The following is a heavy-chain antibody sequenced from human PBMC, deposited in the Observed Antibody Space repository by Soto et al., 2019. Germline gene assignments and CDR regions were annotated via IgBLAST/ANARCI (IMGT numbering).Heavy chain of an antibody. CDR1: GFTFSSYA. CDR2: ISGSGGST. D-gene: IGHD1-26*01. V-gene: IGHV3-23*01. CDR3: AKDHSGSYLPDAFDI. Sequence: GALRLSCAASGFTFSSYAMSWVRQAPGKGLEWVSAISGSGGSTYYADSVKGRFTISRDNSKNTLYLQMNSLRAEDTAVYYCAKDHSGSYLPDAFDIWGQGAMVTVSS. J-gene: IGHJ3*02.